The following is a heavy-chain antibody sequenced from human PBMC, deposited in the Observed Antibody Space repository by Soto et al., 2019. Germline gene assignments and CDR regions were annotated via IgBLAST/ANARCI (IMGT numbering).Heavy chain of an antibody. Sequence: EVQLVESGGGLVQPGGSLRLSCAASGFTFSGYNINWVRQAPGKGLEWISYISSGSGTIYYADSVKGRFTISRDNAKNSLYLQMSSLRAEDTAIYYCATYGSGSYYHLDYWGQGTLVTVSS. CDR2: ISSGSGTI. J-gene: IGHJ4*02. CDR1: GFTFSGYN. V-gene: IGHV3-48*01. CDR3: ATYGSGSYYHLDY. D-gene: IGHD3-10*01.